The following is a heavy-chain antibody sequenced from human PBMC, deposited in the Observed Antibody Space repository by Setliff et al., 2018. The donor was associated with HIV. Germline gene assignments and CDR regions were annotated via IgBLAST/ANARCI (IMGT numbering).Heavy chain of an antibody. CDR2: IKTQPSNYAT. D-gene: IGHD3-3*01. Sequence: PGGSLRLSCAASGFPFSGSAIHWVRRASGKGLEWVGRIKTQPSNYATAYGDSVRGRFTISRDNSKKSLYLQMNDLRPGDTALYFCAKDWREGCAESRCHSYYYMDVWGQGTTVTVSS. V-gene: IGHV3-73*01. CDR1: GFPFSGSA. J-gene: IGHJ6*03. CDR3: AKDWREGCAESRCHSYYYMDV.